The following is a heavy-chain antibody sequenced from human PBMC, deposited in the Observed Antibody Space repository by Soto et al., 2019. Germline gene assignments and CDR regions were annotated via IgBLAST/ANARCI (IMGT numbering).Heavy chain of an antibody. D-gene: IGHD5-12*01. Sequence: QVQLVQSGAEVKKPGASVKVSCKASGYTFTSYDINGVRQATGQGLEWVGWMNPNSGNTAYAQKFQGRVTMTSNTSISTAYMELSSLRSEDPAVYYCARESRDGYDNWGQGTLVTVSS. J-gene: IGHJ4*02. CDR3: ARESRDGYDN. CDR2: MNPNSGNT. CDR1: GYTFTSYD. V-gene: IGHV1-8*01.